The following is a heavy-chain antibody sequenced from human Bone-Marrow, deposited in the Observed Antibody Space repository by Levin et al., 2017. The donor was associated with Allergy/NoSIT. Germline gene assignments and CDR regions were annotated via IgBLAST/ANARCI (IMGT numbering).Heavy chain of an antibody. CDR1: GFTFTTYW. D-gene: IGHD2-2*01. V-gene: IGHV3-7*01. Sequence: GESLKISCAASGFTFTTYWMAWLRQAPGKGPELVANIKQDGSEKKYLDSVRGRFTISRDNDKNTVHLEMDSLRVEDTAVYYCAPDGCDTTSCAYGYASWGQGTRVTVSS. J-gene: IGHJ4*02. CDR3: APDGCDTTSCAYGYAS. CDR2: IKQDGSEK.